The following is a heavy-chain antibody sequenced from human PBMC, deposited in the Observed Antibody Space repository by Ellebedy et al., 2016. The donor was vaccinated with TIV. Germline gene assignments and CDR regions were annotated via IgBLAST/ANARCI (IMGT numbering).Heavy chain of an antibody. Sequence: GGSLRLSXAASGFTFSSYAMHWVRQAPGKGLEWVAVISYDGSNRYYADSVEGRFTISRDNSKNTLYLQMNSLRAGDAAIYYCAKTPQSGDHGGYPYFDQWGQGTPVTVSS. D-gene: IGHD4-17*01. CDR1: GFTFSSYA. J-gene: IGHJ4*02. CDR3: AKTPQSGDHGGYPYFDQ. CDR2: ISYDGSNR. V-gene: IGHV3-30-3*01.